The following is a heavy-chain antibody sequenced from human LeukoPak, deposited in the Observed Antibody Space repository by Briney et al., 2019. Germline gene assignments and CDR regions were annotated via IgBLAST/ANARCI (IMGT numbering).Heavy chain of an antibody. V-gene: IGHV1-18*01. J-gene: IGHJ4*02. Sequence: ASVKVSCKASGYTFTSYGISWVRQAPGQGLEWMGWISAYNGNTNYAQKFQGRVTMTRDTSTSTVYMELSSLRSEDTAVYYCAITDASVTTDYWGQGTLVTVSS. CDR3: AITDASVTTDY. CDR2: ISAYNGNT. CDR1: GYTFTSYG. D-gene: IGHD4-17*01.